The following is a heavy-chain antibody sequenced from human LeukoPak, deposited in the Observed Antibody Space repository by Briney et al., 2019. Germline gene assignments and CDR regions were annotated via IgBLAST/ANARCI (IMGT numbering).Heavy chain of an antibody. CDR2: ISYDGSNK. Sequence: GGSLRLSCAASGFTFSSYDMHWVRQAPGKGLEWVAVISYDGSNKYYADSVKGRFTISRDNSKNTLYLQMNSLRAEDTAVYYCAREGYSYGAFDYWGQGTLVTVSS. CDR1: GFTFSSYD. D-gene: IGHD5-18*01. J-gene: IGHJ4*02. V-gene: IGHV3-30-3*01. CDR3: AREGYSYGAFDY.